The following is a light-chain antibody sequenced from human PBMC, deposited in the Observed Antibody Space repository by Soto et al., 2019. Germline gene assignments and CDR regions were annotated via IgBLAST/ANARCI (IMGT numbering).Light chain of an antibody. CDR1: HSVSSY. CDR2: DAS. J-gene: IGKJ1*01. Sequence: EIVLTQSPVILSLSPGERATLSCRASHSVSSYLAWYQHRPGQTPRLLIYDASNRATGIPARFSGGGSGTDFTLTISSLEPEDFAVYYCHQRNTWPETFGQGTKVEIK. V-gene: IGKV3-11*01. CDR3: HQRNTWPET.